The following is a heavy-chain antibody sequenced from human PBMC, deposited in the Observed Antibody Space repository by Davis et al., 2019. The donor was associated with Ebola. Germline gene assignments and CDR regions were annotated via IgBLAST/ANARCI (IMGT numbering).Heavy chain of an antibody. V-gene: IGHV3-48*01. J-gene: IGHJ2*01. CDR1: GFTFSSYS. CDR3: ARTPRYDSNWYFDL. D-gene: IGHD3-3*01. Sequence: GGSLRLSCAASGFTFSSYSMNWVRQAPGKGLEWISYISTSTTTIHYADSVKCRFTISRDNSKNTLYLQVNSLTPEDTAVYYCARTPRYDSNWYFDLWGRGTLVTVSS. CDR2: ISTSTTTI.